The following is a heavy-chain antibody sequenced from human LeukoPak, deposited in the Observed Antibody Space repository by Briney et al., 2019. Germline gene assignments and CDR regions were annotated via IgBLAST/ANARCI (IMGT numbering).Heavy chain of an antibody. CDR3: APSSSWY. CDR2: INWNGDST. CDR1: GFIFDDYG. J-gene: IGHJ4*02. D-gene: IGHD6-13*01. V-gene: IGHV3-20*04. Sequence: TGGSLRLSCAASGFIFDDYGMTWVRQPPGKGLEWVSDINWNGDSTSYGDSVKGRFTISRDNAKNSLYLEMNSLRAEDTAVYYCAPSSSWYWGQGTLVTVSS.